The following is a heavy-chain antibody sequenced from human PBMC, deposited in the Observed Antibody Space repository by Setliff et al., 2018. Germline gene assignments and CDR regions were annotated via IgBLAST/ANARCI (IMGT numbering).Heavy chain of an antibody. CDR1: GYTFAGYY. Sequence: SVKVSYKASGYTFAGYYMHWVRQAPGQGLEWMGRIIPVFGTAKYVQKFQGRVTISADESARTAYMELSSLRFEDTAVYYCARDTRDKYDTSGYYLSFDSWGQGALVTVSS. V-gene: IGHV1-69*13. CDR3: ARDTRDKYDTSGYYLSFDS. D-gene: IGHD3-22*01. CDR2: IIPVFGTA. J-gene: IGHJ4*02.